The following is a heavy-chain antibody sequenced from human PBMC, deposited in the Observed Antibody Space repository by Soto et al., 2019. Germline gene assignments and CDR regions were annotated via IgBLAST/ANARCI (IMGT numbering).Heavy chain of an antibody. CDR3: ARVHMIVVVVDALDI. CDR1: GYTFTSYA. D-gene: IGHD3-22*01. V-gene: IGHV1-3*01. CDR2: INAGNGNT. Sequence: ASVKVSCKASGYTFTSYAMHWVRQAPGQRLEWMGWINAGNGNTKYSQKFQGRVTITRDTSASTAYMELSSLRSEDTAVYYCARVHMIVVVVDALDIWGKYTMVTV. J-gene: IGHJ3*02.